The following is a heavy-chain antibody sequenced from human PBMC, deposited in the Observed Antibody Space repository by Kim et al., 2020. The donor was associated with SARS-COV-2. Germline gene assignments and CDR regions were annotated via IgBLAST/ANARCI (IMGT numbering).Heavy chain of an antibody. CDR1: GGSFSGYY. J-gene: IGHJ6*03. CDR2: INHSGST. Sequence: SETLSLTCAVYGGSFSGYYWSWIRQPPGKGLEWIGEINHSGSTNYNPSLKSRVTISVDTSKNQFSLKLSSVTAADTAVYYCARPRVAVYYMDVWGKGTTVTVSS. V-gene: IGHV4-34*01. CDR3: ARPRVAVYYMDV.